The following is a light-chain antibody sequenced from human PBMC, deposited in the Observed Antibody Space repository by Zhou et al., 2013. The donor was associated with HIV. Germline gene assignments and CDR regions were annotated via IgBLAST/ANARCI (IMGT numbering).Light chain of an antibody. CDR2: GAS. CDR3: QQHGNSPWT. J-gene: IGKJ1*01. CDR1: QSVSSSY. V-gene: IGKV3-20*01. Sequence: DIVLTQSPGTLSLSPGERATLSCRASQSVSSSYLAWYQQKPGQAPRLLIYGASSRATGIPDRFSGSGSGTDFTLTIARLEPEDFAVYYCQQHGNSPWTFGQGPRWKS.